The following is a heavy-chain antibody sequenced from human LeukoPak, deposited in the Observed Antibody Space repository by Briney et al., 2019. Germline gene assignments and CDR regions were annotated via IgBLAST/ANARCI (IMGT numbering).Heavy chain of an antibody. D-gene: IGHD3/OR15-3a*01. CDR2: IYYSGST. CDR1: GGSISISSYY. CDR3: ARKMNLRAKFRTTQVALDY. J-gene: IGHJ4*02. Sequence: PSETLSLTCSVSGGSISISSYYWGWIRQPPGKGLEWIGSIYYSGSTNYNPSLKSRVTISVDTSKSQFSLKLSSLTAADTAVYYCARKMNLRAKFRTTQVALDYWGQGTLVTVSS. V-gene: IGHV4-39*01.